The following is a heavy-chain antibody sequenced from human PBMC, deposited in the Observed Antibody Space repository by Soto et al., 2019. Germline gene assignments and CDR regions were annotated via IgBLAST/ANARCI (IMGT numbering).Heavy chain of an antibody. CDR2: IWYDGSNK. D-gene: IGHD3-10*01. V-gene: IGHV3-33*01. CDR1: GFTFSSYG. CDR3: ARGRKVRGVTGDYYYYMDV. J-gene: IGHJ6*03. Sequence: GGSLRLSCAASGFTFSSYGMHWVRQAPGKGLEWVAVIWYDGSNKYYADSVKGRFTISRDNSKNTLYLQMNSLRAEDTAVYYCARGRKVRGVTGDYYYYMDVWGKGTTVTVSS.